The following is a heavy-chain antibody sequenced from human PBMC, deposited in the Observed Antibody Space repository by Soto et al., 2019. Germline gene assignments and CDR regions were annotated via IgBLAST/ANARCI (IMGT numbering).Heavy chain of an antibody. D-gene: IGHD3-3*01. V-gene: IGHV3-30*03. J-gene: IGHJ4*02. CDR2: ISYDGREK. CDR3: AAGTYYDFWSGYPKDFDY. CDR1: GFTFSAYG. Sequence: GGSLRLSCAVSGFTFSAYGLHWVRQAPGKGLEWVAVISYDGREKYYADSVKGRFTISRDNSKSTLYLQLSSLRSEDTAVYYCAAGTYYDFWSGYPKDFDYWGQGTLVTVSS.